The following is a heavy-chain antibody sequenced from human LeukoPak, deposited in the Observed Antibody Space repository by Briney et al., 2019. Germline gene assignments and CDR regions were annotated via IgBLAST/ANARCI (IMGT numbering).Heavy chain of an antibody. CDR1: GFTVSSNY. Sequence: GGSLRLSCAASGFTVSSNYMSWVRQAPGKGLEWVALIWYDGTMEYYADSVKGRFTISRDNSKNTLFLQMNSLRAEDTALYFCAGGRDSGSQPHWGQGTLVTVSS. CDR2: IWYDGTME. D-gene: IGHD1-26*01. V-gene: IGHV3-33*08. CDR3: AGGRDSGSQPH. J-gene: IGHJ4*02.